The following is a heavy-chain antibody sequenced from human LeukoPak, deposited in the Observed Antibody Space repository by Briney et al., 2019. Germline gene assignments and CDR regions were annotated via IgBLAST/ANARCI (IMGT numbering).Heavy chain of an antibody. CDR3: AKDLLEWSRRHTTPLDY. J-gene: IGHJ4*02. V-gene: IGHV3-30*02. CDR2: IRYDGGNK. D-gene: IGHD3-3*01. CDR1: GFTFNNYG. Sequence: PGGSLRLSCAASGFTFNNYGMHWVRQAPGKGLEWVAFIRYDGGNKYYADSVKGRFTISRDNSKNTLYLQMNSLRAEDTAVYFCAKDLLEWSRRHTTPLDYWGQGTLVTVSS.